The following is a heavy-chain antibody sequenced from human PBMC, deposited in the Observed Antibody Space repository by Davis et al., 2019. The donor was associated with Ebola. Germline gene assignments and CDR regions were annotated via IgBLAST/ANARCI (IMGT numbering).Heavy chain of an antibody. V-gene: IGHV3-30*03. D-gene: IGHD4-17*01. CDR2: ISYDGRYK. CDR3: ARDSHQGDYTFDY. J-gene: IGHJ4*01. CDR1: GFTFSDHG. Sequence: PGGSLRLSCVASGFTFSDHGMHWVRQAPGKGPEWVAIISYDGRYKYYADSVKGRFTVSRDNSKNTLHLQMNSLRLEDTAFYYCARDSHQGDYTFDYWGRGSLVTVSS.